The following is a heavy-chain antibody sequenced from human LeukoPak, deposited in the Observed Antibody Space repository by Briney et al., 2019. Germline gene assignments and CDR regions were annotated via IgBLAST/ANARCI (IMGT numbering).Heavy chain of an antibody. CDR3: ARDRCSGGSCYFGLGWDY. Sequence: GGSLRLSCTASGFTFSNYAMHWVRQAPGKGLEYVAAISSNGGSTYYANSVKGRVTISRDNSKNTLHLQMGSLRAEDTAVYYCARDRCSGGSCYFGLGWDYWGQGTLVTVSS. J-gene: IGHJ4*02. CDR2: ISSNGGST. CDR1: GFTFSNYA. V-gene: IGHV3-64*01. D-gene: IGHD2-15*01.